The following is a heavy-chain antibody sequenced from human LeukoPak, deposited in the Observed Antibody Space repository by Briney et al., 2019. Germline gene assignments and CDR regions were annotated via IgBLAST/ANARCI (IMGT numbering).Heavy chain of an antibody. CDR3: AKTSYDSSGYYYLDY. CDR1: GFTFSSYA. V-gene: IGHV3-23*01. Sequence: GGSLRLSCAASGFTFSSYAMSWVRQAPGKGLEWVSAISGSGGSTYYADSVKGRFTISRDNSKNTLYLQMNSLRAEDTAAYYCAKTSYDSSGYYYLDYWGQGTLVTVSS. J-gene: IGHJ4*02. CDR2: ISGSGGST. D-gene: IGHD3-22*01.